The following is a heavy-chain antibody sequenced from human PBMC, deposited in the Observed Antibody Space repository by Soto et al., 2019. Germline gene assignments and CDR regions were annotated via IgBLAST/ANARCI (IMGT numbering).Heavy chain of an antibody. CDR1: GFTFDDYA. CDR3: AKDSLARYCSSNSCYRGSSYYYGMDV. J-gene: IGHJ6*02. Sequence: GGSLRLSCAASGFTFDDYAMHWVRQAPGKGLEWVSLISWDGGSTYYADSVKGRFTISRDNSKNSLYLQMNSLRAEDTALYYCAKDSLARYCSSNSCYRGSSYYYGMDVCGQGPTVTVSS. D-gene: IGHD2-2*02. CDR2: ISWDGGST. V-gene: IGHV3-43D*04.